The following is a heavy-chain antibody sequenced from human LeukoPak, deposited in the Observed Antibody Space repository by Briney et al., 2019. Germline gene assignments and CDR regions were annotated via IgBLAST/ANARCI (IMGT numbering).Heavy chain of an antibody. Sequence: GGSLRLSCAASGVTFSSYALNWVRQAPGKGLEWVSGISGSGGSTYYADSVKGRFTISRDNSKNTLYLQMNSLRAEDTAVYYCARDYYDSSGYRHDAFDIWGQGTMVTVSS. V-gene: IGHV3-23*01. CDR1: GVTFSSYA. CDR3: ARDYYDSSGYRHDAFDI. J-gene: IGHJ3*02. D-gene: IGHD3-22*01. CDR2: ISGSGGST.